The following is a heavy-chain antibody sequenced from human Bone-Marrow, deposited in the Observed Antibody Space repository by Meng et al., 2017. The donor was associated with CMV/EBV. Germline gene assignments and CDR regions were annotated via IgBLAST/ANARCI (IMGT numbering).Heavy chain of an antibody. V-gene: IGHV1-18*01. CDR2: ISAYNGNT. D-gene: IGHD2-2*01. CDR1: GYTFTSYG. Sequence: ASVKVSCKASGYTFTSYGISWVRQAPGQGLEWMGWISAYNGNTNYAQKLQGRVTMTTDTSTSTAYMELGSLRSDDTAVYYCARVEVYCSSTSCYSSYYYYGMDVWGQGTTVTIAS. CDR3: ARVEVYCSSTSCYSSYYYYGMDV. J-gene: IGHJ6*02.